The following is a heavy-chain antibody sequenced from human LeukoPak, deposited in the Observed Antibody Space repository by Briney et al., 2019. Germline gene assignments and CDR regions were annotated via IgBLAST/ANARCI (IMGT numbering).Heavy chain of an antibody. J-gene: IGHJ4*02. V-gene: IGHV1-46*01. CDR2: INPSGGST. CDR1: GYTFTSYY. Sequence: ASVKVSCKASGYTFTSYYMHWVRQAPGQGLEWMGIINPSGGSTSYAQKFQGRVTMTRDTSTSTVYMELSSLRSEDTAVYYCARDKTKPSIAARLFDYWGQGTLVTVSS. CDR3: ARDKTKPSIAARLFDY. D-gene: IGHD6-6*01.